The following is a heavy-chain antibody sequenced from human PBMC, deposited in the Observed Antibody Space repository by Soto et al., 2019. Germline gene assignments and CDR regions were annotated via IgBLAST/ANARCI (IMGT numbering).Heavy chain of an antibody. CDR3: ARDDYGDPYYYYGMDV. V-gene: IGHV1-18*01. CDR1: GYTFTSYG. Sequence: GASVKVSCKASGYTFTSYGISWVRQAPGQGLERMGWISAYNGNTNYAQKLQGRVTMTTDTSTSTAYMELRSLRSDDTAVYYCARDDYGDPYYYYGMDVWGQGTTVTVSS. CDR2: ISAYNGNT. D-gene: IGHD4-17*01. J-gene: IGHJ6*02.